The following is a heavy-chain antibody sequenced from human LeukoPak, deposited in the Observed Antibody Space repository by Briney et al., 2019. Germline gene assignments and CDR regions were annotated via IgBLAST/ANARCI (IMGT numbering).Heavy chain of an antibody. J-gene: IGHJ6*02. D-gene: IGHD3/OR15-3a*01. CDR3: ARVAFGLYVMDV. CDR1: GFTFSSYS. Sequence: GGSLRLSCAASGFTFSSYSMNWVRQAPGKGLEWVSSISSSSSYIYYADSVKGRFTISRDNAKNSLYLQMISLRAEDTGVYYCARVAFGLYVMDVWGQGTTVTVSS. CDR2: ISSSSSYI. V-gene: IGHV3-21*01.